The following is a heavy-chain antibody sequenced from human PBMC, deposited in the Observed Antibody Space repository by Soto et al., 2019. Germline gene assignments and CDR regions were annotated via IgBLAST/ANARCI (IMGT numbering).Heavy chain of an antibody. CDR2: ISADNGNT. CDR1: GYTFSSYG. CDR3: ARDLGYSSSWYILAFQH. Sequence: ASVKVSCKTSGYTFSSYGISWVRQAPGQGLEWMGWISADNGNTDYAQKLQGRVTMTTDTSTTTAYMELRSLRSDDTAVYYCARDLGYSSSWYILAFQHWGQGTLVTVSS. D-gene: IGHD6-13*01. V-gene: IGHV1-18*01. J-gene: IGHJ1*01.